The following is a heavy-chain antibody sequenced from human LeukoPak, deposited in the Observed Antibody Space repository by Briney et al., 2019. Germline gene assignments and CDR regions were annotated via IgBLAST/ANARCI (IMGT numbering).Heavy chain of an antibody. D-gene: IGHD4-17*01. CDR3: ARPVTTVLAFDY. Sequence: SETLSLTCTVSGGSISSYYWSWIRQPPGKGLEWIGYIYYSGSTNYNPSLKSRVTISVDTSKNQFSLKLSSVTAADTAVYYCARPVTTVLAFDYWGQGTLVTVSS. V-gene: IGHV4-59*08. J-gene: IGHJ4*02. CDR2: IYYSGST. CDR1: GGSISSYY.